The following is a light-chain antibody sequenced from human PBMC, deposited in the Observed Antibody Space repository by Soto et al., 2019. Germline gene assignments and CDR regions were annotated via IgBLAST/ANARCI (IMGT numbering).Light chain of an antibody. CDR3: QQYGSSPRT. Sequence: IVLTQSPGTLSLSPWEGATLSCRASESVASNYLAWYQQRPGQAPRLLIYGASNRATGIPDRFSGSGSGTDFTLTISRMEPEDFAVYCCQQYGSSPRTFGQGTKVDIK. V-gene: IGKV3-20*01. J-gene: IGKJ1*01. CDR2: GAS. CDR1: ESVASNY.